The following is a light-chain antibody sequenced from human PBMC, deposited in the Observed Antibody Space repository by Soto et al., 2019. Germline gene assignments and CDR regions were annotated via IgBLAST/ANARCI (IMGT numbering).Light chain of an antibody. J-gene: IGKJ5*01. CDR2: AAS. Sequence: EIVMTQSPATLSVSPGERATLSCRASQSVSSNLAWYQQKPGQAPRLLIYAASTWATGIPARFSGSGSGTAFTLTISSLQSEDFSVYYCHQYNNWPPVTFGQGTRLEIK. CDR3: HQYNNWPPVT. V-gene: IGKV3-15*01. CDR1: QSVSSN.